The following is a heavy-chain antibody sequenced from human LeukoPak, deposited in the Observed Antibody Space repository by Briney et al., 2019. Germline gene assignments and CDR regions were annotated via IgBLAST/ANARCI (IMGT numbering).Heavy chain of an antibody. J-gene: IGHJ4*02. V-gene: IGHV1-2*02. Sequence: GASVKVSCKASGYTFTGYYMHWVRQAPGQGLEWMGWINPNSGGTNYAQKFQGRVTMTRDTSISTAYMELSGLTSDDTAMYYCARFNPSNWGSNYWGQGSLVTVSS. CDR3: ARFNPSNWGSNY. CDR1: GYTFTGYY. CDR2: INPNSGGT. D-gene: IGHD7-27*01.